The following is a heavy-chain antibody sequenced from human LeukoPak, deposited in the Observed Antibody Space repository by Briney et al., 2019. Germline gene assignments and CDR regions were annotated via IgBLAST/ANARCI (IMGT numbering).Heavy chain of an antibody. J-gene: IGHJ4*02. CDR1: GGSFSGYY. D-gene: IGHD6-19*01. CDR2: INHSGST. V-gene: IGHV4-34*01. Sequence: SETLSLTCAVYGGSFSGYYWSWIRQPPGKGLEWIGEINHSGSTNYNPSLKSRVTISVDTSKNQFSLKLSSVTAADTAVYYCARPGRPYGSGFPFDYWGQGTLVTVSS. CDR3: ARPGRPYGSGFPFDY.